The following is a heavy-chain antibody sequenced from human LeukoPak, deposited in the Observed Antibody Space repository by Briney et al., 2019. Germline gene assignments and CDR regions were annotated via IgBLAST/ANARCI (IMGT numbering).Heavy chain of an antibody. D-gene: IGHD2-2*01. V-gene: IGHV4-34*01. CDR2: INHSGST. J-gene: IGHJ5*02. CDR1: GGSFRGYY. CDR3: ATNPGGSCSTTSCYGEAP. Sequence: KSSETLSLTCAVYGGSFRGYYWSWIRQPPGKGLEWIGEINHSGSTNYNPSLKSRVSISVDTSRNQFSLKLSSVTAADSAVYYCATNPGGSCSTTSCYGEAPWGQGTLVTVSS.